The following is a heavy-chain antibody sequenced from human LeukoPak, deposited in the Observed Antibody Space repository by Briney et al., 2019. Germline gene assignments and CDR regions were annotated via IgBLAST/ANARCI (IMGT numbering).Heavy chain of an antibody. CDR3: ARGGDYKNDY. D-gene: IGHD4-11*01. CDR1: GLTFSSYW. J-gene: IGHJ4*02. Sequence: GGSLRLSCAASGLTFSSYWMHWVRQTPGKGLVWVSRINGAGSSISYADSVKGRVTISRDNAKNMLYLQMNNLRAEDTAVYYCARGGDYKNDYWGQGTLVTVSS. CDR2: INGAGSSI. V-gene: IGHV3-74*01.